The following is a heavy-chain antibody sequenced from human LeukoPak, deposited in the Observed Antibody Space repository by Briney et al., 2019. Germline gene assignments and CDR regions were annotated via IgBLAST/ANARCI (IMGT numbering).Heavy chain of an antibody. Sequence: SETLSLTCTVSGGSISSYYWSWIRQPPGKGLEWIGYIYYSGSTNYNPSLRSRVTISVDTSKNQFSLKLSSVTAADTAVYYCARVMVRGWFDPWGQGTLVTVSS. V-gene: IGHV4-59*01. J-gene: IGHJ5*02. CDR2: IYYSGST. CDR1: GGSISSYY. D-gene: IGHD2-8*01. CDR3: ARVMVRGWFDP.